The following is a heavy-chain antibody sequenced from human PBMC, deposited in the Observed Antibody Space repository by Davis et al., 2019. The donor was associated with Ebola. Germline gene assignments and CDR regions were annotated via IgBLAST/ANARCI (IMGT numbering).Heavy chain of an antibody. V-gene: IGHV3-30*02. J-gene: IGHJ4*02. CDR3: ARDWDYYGSGSYYDKLDY. CDR2: IWFDGTNK. Sequence: GESLKISCAASGFIFSSYGMHWVRQAPGKGLEWVAFIWFDGTNKYYADSVKGRFAISRENSKNTLYLQMNSLRVEDTAVYYSARDWDYYGSGSYYDKLDYWGQGTLVTVSS. D-gene: IGHD3-10*01. CDR1: GFIFSSYG.